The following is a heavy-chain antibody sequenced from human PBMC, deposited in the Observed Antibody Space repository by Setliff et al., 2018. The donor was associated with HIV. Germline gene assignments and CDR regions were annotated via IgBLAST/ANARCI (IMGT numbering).Heavy chain of an antibody. CDR3: ARDDHYYDSGSYYSDWYFDL. J-gene: IGHJ2*01. D-gene: IGHD3-10*01. Sequence: AASVKVSCKASGYTFTGYYLHWVRQAPGQGPEWMGWINPNSGGTKYAQKFQGRVTISADESTTTADMELSSLRSEDTAVYYCARDDHYYDSGSYYSDWYFDLWGRGTLVTVSS. CDR2: INPNSGGT. V-gene: IGHV1-2*02. CDR1: GYTFTGYY.